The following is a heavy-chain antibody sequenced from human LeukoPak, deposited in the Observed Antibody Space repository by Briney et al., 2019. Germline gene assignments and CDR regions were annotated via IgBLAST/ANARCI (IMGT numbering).Heavy chain of an antibody. CDR3: AGGSLHDCSGFDY. CDR1: GFTVSSNY. J-gene: IGHJ4*02. CDR2: IYSGGST. Sequence: GGSLRLSCAASGFTVSSNYMSWVRQAPGKGLEWVSVIYSGGSTYYADSVKGRFTISRDNSKNTLYLQMNSLRAEDTAVYYWAGGSLHDCSGFDYGGKGTLVTVSS. V-gene: IGHV3-66*02. D-gene: IGHD4-11*01.